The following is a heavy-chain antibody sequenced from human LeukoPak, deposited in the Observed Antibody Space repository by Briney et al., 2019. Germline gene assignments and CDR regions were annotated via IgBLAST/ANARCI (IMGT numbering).Heavy chain of an antibody. Sequence: GGSLRLSCAASGFTFSSYGMHWVRQAPGKGLEWVAVISYDGSNKCYADSVKGRFTISRDNSKNTLYLQMNSLRAEDTAVYYCAKDSNPALQLLWFGELSTHFDYWGQGTLVTVSP. V-gene: IGHV3-30*18. D-gene: IGHD3-10*01. CDR3: AKDSNPALQLLWFGELSTHFDY. CDR2: ISYDGSNK. CDR1: GFTFSSYG. J-gene: IGHJ4*02.